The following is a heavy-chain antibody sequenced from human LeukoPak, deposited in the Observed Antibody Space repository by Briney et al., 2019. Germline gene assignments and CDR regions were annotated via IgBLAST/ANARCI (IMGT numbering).Heavy chain of an antibody. J-gene: IGHJ6*02. CDR1: GFTVSSNY. Sequence: GGSLRLSCAASGFTVSSNYMSWVRQAPGKGLEWGSVIYSGGSTYYADSVKGRFTISRHNSKNTLYLQMNSLRAEDTAVYYCARGSYYFDYGMDVWGQGTTVTVSS. V-gene: IGHV3-53*04. CDR2: IYSGGST. CDR3: ARGSYYFDYGMDV.